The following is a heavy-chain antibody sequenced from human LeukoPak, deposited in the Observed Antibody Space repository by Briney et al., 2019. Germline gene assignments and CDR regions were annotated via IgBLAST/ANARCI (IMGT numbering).Heavy chain of an antibody. CDR2: IRSKAYGETT. J-gene: IGHJ4*02. V-gene: IGHV3-49*03. Sequence: GGSLRLSCTASGFTFGDYAMSWFRQAPGKGLEWVGFIRSKAYGETTEYAASVKGRFSISRDNSNSIAYLQMNSLKTEDTAVYCSRDGGLTLIFDYWGQGTLVTVSS. D-gene: IGHD3-22*01. CDR3: SRDGGLTLIFDY. CDR1: GFTFGDYA.